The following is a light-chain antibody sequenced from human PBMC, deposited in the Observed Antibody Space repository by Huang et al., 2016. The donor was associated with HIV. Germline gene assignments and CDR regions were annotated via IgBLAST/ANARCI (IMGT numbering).Light chain of an antibody. CDR2: GAS. CDR1: QSVNSNF. V-gene: IGKV3-20*01. CDR3: HQFGSALPWT. Sequence: ESVLTQSPGTLSLSPGEGATLSCRARQSVNSNFLAWYQQRPGQAPGLLSFGASRRATGIPDRFTGSGSGTEFTLTISRLEPEDSAVYYCHQFGSALPWTFGQGTKVEIK. J-gene: IGKJ1*01.